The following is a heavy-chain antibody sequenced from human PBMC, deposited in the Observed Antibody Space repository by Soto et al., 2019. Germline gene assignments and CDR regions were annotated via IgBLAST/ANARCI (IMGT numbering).Heavy chain of an antibody. CDR1: GGSISSYY. J-gene: IGHJ4*01. D-gene: IGHD5-12*01. CDR2: IYYSGST. V-gene: IGHV4-59*01. CDR3: ARADSGYEYYFDY. Sequence: SETLSLTCTVSGGSISSYYWSWIRQPPGKGLEWIGHIYYSGSTNYNPSLKSRITISVDTSKSQFSLKLSSVTAADTAVYYCARADSGYEYYFDYWGHVTLVTVSS.